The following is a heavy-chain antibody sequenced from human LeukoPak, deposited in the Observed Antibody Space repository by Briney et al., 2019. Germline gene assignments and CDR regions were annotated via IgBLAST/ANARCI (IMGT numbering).Heavy chain of an antibody. V-gene: IGHV3-74*01. D-gene: IGHD3-16*01. CDR1: GFTFSSYW. Sequence: GGSLRLSCAASGFTFSSYWMHWVRQAPGKGLVWVSRINSDGSSTSYADSVKGRFTISRDNSRNTLYLQMNSLTAEDTAVYYCAKSRLDFDIWGQGTLVTVSS. CDR3: AKSRLDFDI. J-gene: IGHJ3*02. CDR2: INSDGSST.